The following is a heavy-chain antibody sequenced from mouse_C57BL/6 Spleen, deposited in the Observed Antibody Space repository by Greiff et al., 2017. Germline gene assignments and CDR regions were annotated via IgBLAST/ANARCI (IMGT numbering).Heavy chain of an antibody. D-gene: IGHD1-1*01. Sequence: QVQLQQPGAELVKPGASVKMSCKASGYTFTSYWITWVKQRPGQGLEWIGDIYPGSGSTNYNEKFKSKATLTVDTSSSTAYMQLSSLTSEDSAVYYCARRLTTVVATDDWGQGTTLTVSS. J-gene: IGHJ2*01. CDR1: GYTFTSYW. CDR2: IYPGSGST. CDR3: ARRLTTVVATDD. V-gene: IGHV1-55*01.